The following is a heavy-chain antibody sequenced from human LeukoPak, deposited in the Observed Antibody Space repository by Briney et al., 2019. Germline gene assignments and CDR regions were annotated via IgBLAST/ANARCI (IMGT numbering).Heavy chain of an antibody. J-gene: IGHJ3*02. V-gene: IGHV4-59*08. CDR1: GGSISSYY. CDR3: ASGIAAGGAFDI. Sequence: SETLSLTCIVSGGSISSYYWSWIRQPPGKGLEWIGYIYYSGSTNYNPSLKSRVTISVDTSKNQFSLKLSSVTAADTAVYYCASGIAAGGAFDIWGQGTMVTVSS. D-gene: IGHD6-13*01. CDR2: IYYSGST.